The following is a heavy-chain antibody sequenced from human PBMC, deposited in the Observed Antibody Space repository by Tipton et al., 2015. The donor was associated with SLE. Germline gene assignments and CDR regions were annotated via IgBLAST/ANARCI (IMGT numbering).Heavy chain of an antibody. V-gene: IGHV4-34*01. CDR2: INHSGST. CDR1: GGSFSGYY. Sequence: TLSLTCAVYGGSFSGYYWSWIRQPPGKGLEWIGEINHSGSTNYNPSLKSRVTISVDTSKNQLSLKLNSVTAADTAVYYCARLTIFGVAIIGNYYYYMDVWGKGTTATVSS. D-gene: IGHD3-3*01. CDR3: ARLTIFGVAIIGNYYYYMDV. J-gene: IGHJ6*03.